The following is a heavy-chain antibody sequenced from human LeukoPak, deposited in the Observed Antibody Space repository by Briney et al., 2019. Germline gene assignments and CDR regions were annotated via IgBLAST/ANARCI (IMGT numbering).Heavy chain of an antibody. CDR3: ARDLVTVTKGFDI. CDR1: DDSFSSHY. V-gene: IGHV4-59*11. J-gene: IGHJ3*02. Sequence: SETLSLTCAVSDDSFSSHYWTWIRQPPGKGLEWIGYISYIGSTNYNPSLKGRVTIPIETPKNWFSLKLSSVTAADTAVYYCARDLVTVTKGFDIWGQGTMVSVSS. CDR2: ISYIGST. D-gene: IGHD4-17*01.